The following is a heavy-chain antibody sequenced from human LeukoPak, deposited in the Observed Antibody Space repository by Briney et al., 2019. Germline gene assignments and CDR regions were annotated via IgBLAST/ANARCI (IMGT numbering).Heavy chain of an antibody. Sequence: SGGSLRLSCAASGFTFSSYAMHWVRQAPGKGLEWVAVIWYDGGYKYNADSVKGRFTISRDNSKNTLYLQMNSLRAEDTAVYYCAKADRTGSYSYHYMDVWGKGTTVTVSS. D-gene: IGHD1-14*01. CDR1: GFTFSSYA. CDR3: AKADRTGSYSYHYMDV. J-gene: IGHJ6*03. V-gene: IGHV3-33*03. CDR2: IWYDGGYK.